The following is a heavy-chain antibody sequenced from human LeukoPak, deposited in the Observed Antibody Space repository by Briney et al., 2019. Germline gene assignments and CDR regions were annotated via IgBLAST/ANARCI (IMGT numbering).Heavy chain of an antibody. D-gene: IGHD5-24*01. Sequence: LGGSLRLSCAASGFTFGDYAIHWVRQAPGKGLEWVSVISWNSGSIGYADSVKGRFTISRDNAKNSLYLQMNSLRAEDTAIYYCTRVGYIDEGIDYWGQGTLVTVSS. CDR3: TRVGYIDEGIDY. CDR2: ISWNSGSI. CDR1: GFTFGDYA. J-gene: IGHJ4*02. V-gene: IGHV3-9*01.